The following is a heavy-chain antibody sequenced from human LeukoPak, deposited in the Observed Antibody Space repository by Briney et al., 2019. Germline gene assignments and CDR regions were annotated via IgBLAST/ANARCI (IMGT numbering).Heavy chain of an antibody. D-gene: IGHD6-19*01. Sequence: SETLSLTRTVSGRSISTYYWSWIRQPPEKRLEWIGYIYYRGSTYYNPAVKRRVTISVDASKNQFSLRLSSVTDADTAVYYCARVPAYSSALGGFDSWGRGTLVTVSS. CDR1: GRSISTYY. J-gene: IGHJ4*02. CDR3: ARVPAYSSALGGFDS. V-gene: IGHV4-59*13. CDR2: IYYRGST.